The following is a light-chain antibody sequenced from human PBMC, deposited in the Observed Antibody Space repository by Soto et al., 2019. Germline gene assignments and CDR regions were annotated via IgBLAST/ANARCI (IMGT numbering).Light chain of an antibody. CDR1: QDIKSN. CDR3: QQYDNFPFT. Sequence: DIRMTQSPYSLSASVGDRVTITCQASQDIKSNLNWFQQKSGKAPRLLVYDASNLETGVTSRFSGSGSGTDFTFTIRSLQPEDTATYFCQQYDNFPFTFGPGTKVDI. CDR2: DAS. V-gene: IGKV1-33*01. J-gene: IGKJ3*01.